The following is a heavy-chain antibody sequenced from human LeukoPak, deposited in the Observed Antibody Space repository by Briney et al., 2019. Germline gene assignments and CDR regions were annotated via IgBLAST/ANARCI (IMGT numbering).Heavy chain of an antibody. V-gene: IGHV3-30*02. CDR1: GFTFSSYG. CDR3: AKGNRPYRDGYNGFDY. J-gene: IGHJ4*02. CDR2: IRYDGSNK. Sequence: GGSLRLSCAASGFTFSSYGMHWVRQAPGKGLEWVAFIRYDGSNKYYADSVKGRFTISRDNSKNSLYLQMNSLRAEDTALYYCAKGNRPYRDGYNGFDYWGQGTLVTVSS. D-gene: IGHD5-24*01.